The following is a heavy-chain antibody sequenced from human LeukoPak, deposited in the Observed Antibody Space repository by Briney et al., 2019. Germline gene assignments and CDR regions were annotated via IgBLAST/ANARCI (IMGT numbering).Heavy chain of an antibody. D-gene: IGHD3-22*01. Sequence: PSETLSLTCTVSGGSISSYYWSWIRQPPGKGLEWIGYIYYSGSTNYNPSLKSRVTISVDTSKNQFSLKLSSVTAADTAVYYCARDLHYYDSSGHRYYYYYGMDVWGQGTTLTVSS. CDR1: GGSISSYY. J-gene: IGHJ6*02. V-gene: IGHV4-59*01. CDR3: ARDLHYYDSSGHRYYYYYGMDV. CDR2: IYYSGST.